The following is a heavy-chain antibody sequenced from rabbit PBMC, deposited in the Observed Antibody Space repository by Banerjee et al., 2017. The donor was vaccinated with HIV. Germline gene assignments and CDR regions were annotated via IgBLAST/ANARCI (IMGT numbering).Heavy chain of an antibody. D-gene: IGHD1-1*01. CDR1: GFDFSSNA. CDR3: ARRNWDGSGSLKL. CDR2: INTGSGST. J-gene: IGHJ3*01. Sequence: QSLEESGGDLVKPEGSLTLTCKASGFDFSSNAMCWVRQAPGKRPEWIGCINTGSGSTWYASWAKGRFTISKTSSTTVTLQMTSLTAADTATYFCARRNWDGSGSLKLWGQGTLVTVS. V-gene: IGHV1S40*01.